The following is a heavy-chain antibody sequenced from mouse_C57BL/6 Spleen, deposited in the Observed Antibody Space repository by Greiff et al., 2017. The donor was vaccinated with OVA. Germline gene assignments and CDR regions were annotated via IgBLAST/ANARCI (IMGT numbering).Heavy chain of an antibody. CDR2: IYPGSGST. V-gene: IGHV1-55*01. Sequence: VQLQQPGAELVKPGASVKMSCKASGYTFTSYWITWVKQRPGQGLEWIGDIYPGSGSTNYNEKFKSKATLTVDTSSSTAYMQLSSLTSEDSAVYYCARREDYYGSSFAYWGQGTLVTVSA. J-gene: IGHJ3*01. CDR1: GYTFTSYW. D-gene: IGHD1-1*01. CDR3: ARREDYYGSSFAY.